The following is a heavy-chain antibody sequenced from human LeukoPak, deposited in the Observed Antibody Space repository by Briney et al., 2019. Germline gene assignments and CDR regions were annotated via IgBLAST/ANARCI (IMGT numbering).Heavy chain of an antibody. CDR2: ISRSSSTI. CDR3: ARDTDVSGYYHEPFDI. Sequence: QAGGSLRLSCAASGFTFGDYPMSWVRQAPGKGLQWVSYISRSSSTIYYADSVKGRFTISRDNVKNSLYLQMNSLRVEDTAVYYCARDTDVSGYYHEPFDIWGQGTMVTVSS. D-gene: IGHD3-22*01. V-gene: IGHV3-48*01. J-gene: IGHJ3*02. CDR1: GFTFGDYP.